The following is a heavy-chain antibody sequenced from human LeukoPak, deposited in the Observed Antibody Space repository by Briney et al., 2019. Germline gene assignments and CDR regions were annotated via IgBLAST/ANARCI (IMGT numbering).Heavy chain of an antibody. CDR1: GFTFDDYA. J-gene: IGHJ4*02. Sequence: GGSLRLSCAASGFTFDDYAMRWVRQAPGKGLEWVSLISGDGGSTYYADSVKGRFTISRDISKNSLYLQMNSLRTEDTALYYCAKDISNGDYVPGDYWGQGTLVTVSS. D-gene: IGHD4-17*01. V-gene: IGHV3-43*02. CDR3: AKDISNGDYVPGDY. CDR2: ISGDGGST.